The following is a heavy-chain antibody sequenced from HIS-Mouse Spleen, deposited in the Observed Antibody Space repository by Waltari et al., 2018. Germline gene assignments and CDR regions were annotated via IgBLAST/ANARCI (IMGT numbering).Heavy chain of an antibody. V-gene: IGHV3-74*01. CDR1: GFTFSSYW. Sequence: EVQLVESGGGLVQPGGSLRLSCAASGFTFSSYWMHWVRQAPGKGLVWVSRITMDGRSTIYADSVKGRFTISRDNAKNTLYLQMNSLRAEDTAVYYCTTELLWFGELAAFDIWGQGTMVTVSS. J-gene: IGHJ3*02. CDR3: TTELLWFGELAAFDI. D-gene: IGHD3-10*01. CDR2: ITMDGRST.